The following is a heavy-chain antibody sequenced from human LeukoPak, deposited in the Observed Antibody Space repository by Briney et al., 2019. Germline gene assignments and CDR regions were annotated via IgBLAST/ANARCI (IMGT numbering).Heavy chain of an antibody. CDR3: ARDPNGDYGALLDY. Sequence: ASVKVSCKVSGYTLTELSMHWVRQAPGKGLEWMGGFDPEDGETIYAQKFQGRVTMTEDTSTDTAYMALSSLRSEDTAVYYCARDPNGDYGALLDYWGQGTLVTVSS. CDR1: GYTLTELS. CDR2: FDPEDGET. J-gene: IGHJ4*02. V-gene: IGHV1-24*01. D-gene: IGHD4-17*01.